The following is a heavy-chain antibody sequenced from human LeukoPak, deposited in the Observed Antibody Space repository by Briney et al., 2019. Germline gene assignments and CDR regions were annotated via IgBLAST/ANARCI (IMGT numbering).Heavy chain of an antibody. CDR1: GCTFSSFT. D-gene: IGHD5-12*01. CDR2: ISDGSRDT. Sequence: GGSLRLSCATSGCTFSSFTMNWVRQAPGKGLEWVSTISDGSRDTHYAGSVKGRFTISRDDSQNIVYLQMDSLTAEDTALYYCTTRLRNHFDYWGQGTQVTVSS. J-gene: IGHJ4*02. V-gene: IGHV3-23*01. CDR3: TTRLRNHFDY.